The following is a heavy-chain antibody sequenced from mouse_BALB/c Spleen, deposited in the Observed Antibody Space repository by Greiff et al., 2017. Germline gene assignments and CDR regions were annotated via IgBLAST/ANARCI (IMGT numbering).Heavy chain of an antibody. J-gene: IGHJ4*01. Sequence: EVQLQESGGDLVQPGGSRKLSCAASGFTFSSFGMHWVRQAPEKGLEWVAYISSGSSTIYYADTVKGRFTISRDNPKNTLFLQMTSLRSEDTAMYYCARSDGSSLYAMDYWGRGTSVTVSS. CDR1: GFTFSSFG. V-gene: IGHV5-17*02. CDR2: ISSGSSTI. D-gene: IGHD1-1*01. CDR3: ARSDGSSLYAMDY.